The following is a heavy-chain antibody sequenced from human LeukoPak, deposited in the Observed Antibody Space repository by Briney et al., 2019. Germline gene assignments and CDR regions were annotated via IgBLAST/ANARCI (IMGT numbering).Heavy chain of an antibody. V-gene: IGHV4-39*01. J-gene: IGHJ4*02. CDR1: GGSISSSSYY. Sequence: KPSETLSLTCTVSGGSISSSSYYWGWIRQPPGKGLEWIGSIYYSGSTNYNPSLKSRVTISVDTSKNQFSLKLSSVTAADTAVYYCARRDYYGSGPLDYWGQGTLVTVSS. CDR3: ARRDYYGSGPLDY. CDR2: IYYSGST. D-gene: IGHD3-10*01.